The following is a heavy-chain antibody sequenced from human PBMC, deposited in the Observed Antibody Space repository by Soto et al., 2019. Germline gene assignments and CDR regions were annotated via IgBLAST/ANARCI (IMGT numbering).Heavy chain of an antibody. D-gene: IGHD5-18*01. J-gene: IGHJ6*02. V-gene: IGHV3-33*01. CDR3: ARVKGDTAMVSPDYYYYYGMDV. Sequence: QVQLVESGGGVVQPGRSLRLSCAASGFTFSSYGMHWVRQAPGKGLEWVAVIWYDGSNKYYADSVKGRFTISRDNSKNTLYLQMNSLRAEDTDVYYCARVKGDTAMVSPDYYYYYGMDVWGQGTTVTVSS. CDR1: GFTFSSYG. CDR2: IWYDGSNK.